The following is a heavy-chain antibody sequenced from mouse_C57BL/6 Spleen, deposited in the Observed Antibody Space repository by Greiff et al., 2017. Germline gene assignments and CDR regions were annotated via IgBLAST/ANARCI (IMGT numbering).Heavy chain of an antibody. CDR1: GYAFSSSW. D-gene: IGHD2-2*01. V-gene: IGHV1-82*01. Sequence: QVQLQQSGPELVKPGASVKISCKASGYAFSSSWMNWVKQRPGTGLEWIGRIYPGDGDTNYNGKFKGKATLTADKSSSTAYMQLSSLTSEDSAVYFCARLDGYDGGFDYWGQGTTLTVSS. CDR2: IYPGDGDT. CDR3: ARLDGYDGGFDY. J-gene: IGHJ2*01.